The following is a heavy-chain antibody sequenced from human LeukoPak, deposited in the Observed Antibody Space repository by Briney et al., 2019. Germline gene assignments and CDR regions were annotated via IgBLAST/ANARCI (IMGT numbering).Heavy chain of an antibody. CDR3: ATLVIGYSAQFNWFDP. Sequence: PSETLSLTCTVSGGSFSSSSYYWGWIRQPPGKGLEWIGNIYYRGNTYYSPSLKSRVTISVDTSRNQFSLRLSSVTAADTAVYYCATLVIGYSAQFNWFDPWGQGTLVTVSS. D-gene: IGHD2-15*01. CDR1: GGSFSSSSYY. V-gene: IGHV4-39*01. CDR2: IYYRGNT. J-gene: IGHJ5*02.